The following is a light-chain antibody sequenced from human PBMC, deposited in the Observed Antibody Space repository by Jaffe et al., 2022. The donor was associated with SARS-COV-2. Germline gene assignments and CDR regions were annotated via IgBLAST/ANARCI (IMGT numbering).Light chain of an antibody. CDR2: GAA. J-gene: IGKJ2*01. Sequence: EIVLTQSPGTLSLSPGERATLSCRASQSVSTSYLAWYQQKPGQAPRLLIYGAASRVTGIPDRFSGSGSGTDFTLTVSRLEPEDFAVYYCQQYDTSPTFGQGTKLEIK. CDR1: QSVSTSY. V-gene: IGKV3-20*01. CDR3: QQYDTSPT.